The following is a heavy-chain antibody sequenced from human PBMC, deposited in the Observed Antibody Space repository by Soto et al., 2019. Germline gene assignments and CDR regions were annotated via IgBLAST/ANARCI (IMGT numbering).Heavy chain of an antibody. CDR2: IYSSENT. D-gene: IGHD2-2*03. CDR3: ARLNGYCISTNCHGYYGMDV. Sequence: SETLSLTCPVSGGSVSSSSYSWGWIRQSPGKGLEWIGTIYSSENTYYNPSLLSRVTISVDTSKNEFSLRLSSVTAADTAVYYCARLNGYCISTNCHGYYGMDVWGQGTTVTVSS. CDR1: GGSVSSSSYS. J-gene: IGHJ6*02. V-gene: IGHV4-39*01.